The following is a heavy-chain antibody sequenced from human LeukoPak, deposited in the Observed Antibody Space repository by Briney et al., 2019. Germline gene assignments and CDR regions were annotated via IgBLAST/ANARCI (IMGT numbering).Heavy chain of an antibody. CDR2: IRAGGGDT. CDR3: AKILASGSGSY. D-gene: IGHD3-10*01. V-gene: IGHV3-23*01. J-gene: IGHJ4*02. Sequence: PGGSLRLSCAASGFTFSNYGMSWVRQAPGKGLDWVSTIRAGGGDTFFSDSVKGRFSISRDNSKNTLILQMDSLRADDTAIYYCAKILASGSGSYWGQGTLVLVSS. CDR1: GFTFSNYG.